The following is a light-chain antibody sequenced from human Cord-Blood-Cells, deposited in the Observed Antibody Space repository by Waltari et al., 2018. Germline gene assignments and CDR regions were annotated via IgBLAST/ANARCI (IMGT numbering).Light chain of an antibody. CDR1: SSDVGSYNL. Sequence: QSALTQPASVSGSPGQSITISCTGTSSDVGSYNLVSWYQQHPGKAPKLMIYEGSKRPSGVSNRLAGSKSGNTASLTISGLQAEDEADYYCCSYAGSSTFYWVFGGGTKLTVL. CDR3: CSYAGSSTFYWV. J-gene: IGLJ3*02. V-gene: IGLV2-23*03. CDR2: EGS.